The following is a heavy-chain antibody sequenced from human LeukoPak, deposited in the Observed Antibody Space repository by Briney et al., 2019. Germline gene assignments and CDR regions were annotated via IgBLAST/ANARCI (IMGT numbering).Heavy chain of an antibody. V-gene: IGHV1-18*01. Sequence: ASVKVSCKASGYTFTSYGISWVRQAPGQGLEWMGWISAYNGNTNYAQKLQGRVTMTTDTSTSTAYMELSSLRSEDTAVYYCARGSTVGADSSGYYYSYYYYYYGMDVWGQGTTVTVSS. CDR1: GYTFTSYG. D-gene: IGHD3-22*01. CDR3: ARGSTVGADSSGYYYSYYYYYYGMDV. J-gene: IGHJ6*02. CDR2: ISAYNGNT.